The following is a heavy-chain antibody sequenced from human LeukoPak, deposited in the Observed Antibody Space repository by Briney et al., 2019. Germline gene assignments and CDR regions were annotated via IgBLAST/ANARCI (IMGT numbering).Heavy chain of an antibody. J-gene: IGHJ4*02. CDR3: ARDMRPGSWYTSFDY. D-gene: IGHD6-13*01. CDR2: ISSGSNAI. V-gene: IGHV3-21*01. CDR1: GFTFTTYS. Sequence: GGSLRLSCEASGFTFTTYSMTWVRQAPGKGLEWVSIISSGSNAIFSADALKGRFTISRDNSKNTLYLQMNSLRAEDTAVYYCARDMRPGSWYTSFDYWGQGTLVTVSS.